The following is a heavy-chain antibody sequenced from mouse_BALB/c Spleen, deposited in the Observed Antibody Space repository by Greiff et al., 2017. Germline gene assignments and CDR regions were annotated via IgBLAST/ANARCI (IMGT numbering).Heavy chain of an antibody. Sequence: VQLKESGPGLVKPSQSLSLTCTVTGYSITSDYAWTWIRQFPGNTLEWMGYISYSGSTSYNPSLKSRISITRDTSKNQFFLQLNSVTTEDTATYYCARTTGGFAYWGQGTLVTVSA. J-gene: IGHJ3*01. CDR1: GYSITSDYA. D-gene: IGHD1-1*01. V-gene: IGHV3-2*02. CDR2: ISYSGST. CDR3: ARTTGGFAY.